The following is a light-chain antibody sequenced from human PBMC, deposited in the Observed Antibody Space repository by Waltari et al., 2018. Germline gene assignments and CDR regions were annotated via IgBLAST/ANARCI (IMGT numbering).Light chain of an antibody. J-gene: IGLJ3*02. Sequence: QSVLTQPPSVSGTPGQRVTISCSGGTSNIGTGAVTWYRPVPGTAPKLLFSTNDQRPSGVPDRFSGSRSGTSAFLAISGLQSDDEGDYYCAAWDGSLNGTVFGGGTKLTVL. CDR2: TND. CDR1: TSNIGTGA. CDR3: AAWDGSLNGTV. V-gene: IGLV1-44*01.